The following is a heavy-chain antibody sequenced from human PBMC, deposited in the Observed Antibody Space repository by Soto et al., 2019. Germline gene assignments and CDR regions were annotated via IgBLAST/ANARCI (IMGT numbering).Heavy chain of an antibody. CDR3: ARGNHRWLQLWYFDL. Sequence: QVQLVQSGAEVKKPGSSVTVSCKASGCTFSSYTSSWVRQAPGQGREWMGGIIPIFGTANYAQKFQGRVTITADESTSTAYMELSSLRSEDTAVYYCARGNHRWLQLWYFDLWGRGTMVTVSS. CDR1: GCTFSSYT. D-gene: IGHD5-12*01. V-gene: IGHV1-69*12. J-gene: IGHJ2*01. CDR2: IIPIFGTA.